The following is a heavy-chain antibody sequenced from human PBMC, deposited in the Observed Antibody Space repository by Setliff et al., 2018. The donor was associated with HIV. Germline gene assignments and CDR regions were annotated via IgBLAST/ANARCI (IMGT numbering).Heavy chain of an antibody. CDR3: ARQAPSGELYYFDY. CDR1: GGSMNSSY. CDR2: IYYSGST. Sequence: SETLSLTCTVSGGSMNSSYWSWIRQPPGKGLEWIGYIYYSGSTYYNPSLKSRVTISVDTSKNHFSLKLRSVTAADTAVYYCARQAPSGELYYFDYWGQGTLVTVSS. D-gene: IGHD3-10*01. J-gene: IGHJ4*02. V-gene: IGHV4-59*08.